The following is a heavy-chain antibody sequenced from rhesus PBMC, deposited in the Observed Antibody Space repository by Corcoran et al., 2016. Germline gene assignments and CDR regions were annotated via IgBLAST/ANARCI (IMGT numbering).Heavy chain of an antibody. CDR2: MSGGCGIT. J-gene: IGHJ4*01. D-gene: IGHD1-44*01. CDR3: ATGGPNSPD. V-gene: IGHV4-173*01. Sequence: QVQLQESGPGLVKPSETLSLTCAVPGGSISSNYWSWIRQSPGKGLEWIGRMSGGCGITEYNPSLKSRVTISTDTSKNQFSLKLRSVTAADTAVYFCATGGPNSPDWGQGVLVTVSS. CDR1: GGSISSNY.